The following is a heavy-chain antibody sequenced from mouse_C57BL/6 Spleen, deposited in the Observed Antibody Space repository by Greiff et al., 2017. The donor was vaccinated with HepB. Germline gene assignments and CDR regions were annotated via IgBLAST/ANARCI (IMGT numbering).Heavy chain of an antibody. D-gene: IGHD5-1*01. J-gene: IGHJ1*03. V-gene: IGHV2-5*01. Sequence: QVHVKQSGPGLVQPSQSLSITCTVSGFSLTSYGVHWVRQSPGKGLEWLGVIWRGGSTDYNAAFMSRLSITKDNSKGQVFFKMNSLQADDTAIYYCAKTGEYDWYFDVWGTGTTVTVSS. CDR2: IWRGGST. CDR3: AKTGEYDWYFDV. CDR1: GFSLTSYG.